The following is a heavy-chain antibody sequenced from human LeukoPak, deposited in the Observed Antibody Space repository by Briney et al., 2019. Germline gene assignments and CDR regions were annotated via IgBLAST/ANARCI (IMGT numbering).Heavy chain of an antibody. CDR3: ARAYNKAYDY. J-gene: IGHJ4*02. Sequence: GGSLRLSCAASGFTFSYYNMNWVRQAPGKGLEWVSYISDTTSTIYYADSVKGRFTISRDNAKNSLHLQMNSLRAEDSAIYHCARAYNKAYDYWGQGTLVTVSS. D-gene: IGHD5-24*01. CDR1: GFTFSYYN. V-gene: IGHV3-48*01. CDR2: ISDTTSTI.